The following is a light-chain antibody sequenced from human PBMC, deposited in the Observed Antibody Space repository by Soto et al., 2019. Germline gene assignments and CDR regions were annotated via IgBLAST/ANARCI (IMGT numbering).Light chain of an antibody. CDR1: QSISDT. CDR3: QQYNNWPWT. V-gene: IGKV3-15*01. Sequence: EIVLTQSPATLSVSPGGRATLSCRAIQSISDTLAWYQQKPGQAPRLLIYGASKRATGFPARFSGSGSGTDFTLTISSLQSEDFAVYYCQQYNNWPWTFGQGTKVDIK. J-gene: IGKJ1*01. CDR2: GAS.